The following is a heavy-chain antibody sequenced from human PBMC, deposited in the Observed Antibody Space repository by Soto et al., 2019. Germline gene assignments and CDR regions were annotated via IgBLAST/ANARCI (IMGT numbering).Heavy chain of an antibody. CDR3: AKARHSGDFAGSYDS. D-gene: IGHD2-21*02. CDR2: IGGRGGNA. Sequence: GGSLRLSCAASGFSFTDYAINWVRQVPGRGLEYVAGIGGRGGNAFYADSMKGRFSISRDNSKNTVYLHMHNLRVDDSAMYYCAKARHSGDFAGSYDSWGQGTLVTVSP. V-gene: IGHV3-23*01. CDR1: GFSFTDYA. J-gene: IGHJ5*02.